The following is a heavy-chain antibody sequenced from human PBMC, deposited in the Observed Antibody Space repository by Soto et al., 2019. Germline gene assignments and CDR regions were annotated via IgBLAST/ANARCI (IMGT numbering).Heavy chain of an antibody. J-gene: IGHJ4*02. V-gene: IGHV3-23*01. CDR3: AKARTTRLATSNIVATTSFDY. Sequence: EVQLLESGGGLVQPGGSLRLSCAASGFTFSSYAMSWVRQAPGKGLEWVSAISGSGGSTYYADSVKGRFTISRDNSKNTLYLQMNSLRAEDTAVYYCAKARTTRLATSNIVATTSFDYWGQGTLVTVSS. D-gene: IGHD5-12*01. CDR1: GFTFSSYA. CDR2: ISGSGGST.